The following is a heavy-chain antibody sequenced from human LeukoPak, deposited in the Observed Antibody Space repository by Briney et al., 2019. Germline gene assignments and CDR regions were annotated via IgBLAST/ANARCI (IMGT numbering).Heavy chain of an antibody. Sequence: ASVKVSCKVSGYTLTELPMHWVRQAPGKGLEWMGGFDPEDGETIYAQKFQGRVTMTEDTSTDTAYMELSSLRSEDTAVYYCATGGVDTAMVTGVYWGQGTLVTVSS. CDR1: GYTLTELP. V-gene: IGHV1-24*01. CDR2: FDPEDGET. J-gene: IGHJ4*02. CDR3: ATGGVDTAMVTGVY. D-gene: IGHD5-18*01.